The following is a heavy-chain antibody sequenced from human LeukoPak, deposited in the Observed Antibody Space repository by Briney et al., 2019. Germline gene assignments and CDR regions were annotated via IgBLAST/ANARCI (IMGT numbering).Heavy chain of an antibody. J-gene: IGHJ3*02. Sequence: EASVKVSCKASGYTFTGYYMHWVRQAPGQGLEWMGWINPNSGGTNYAQKFQGSVTMTRDTSISTAYMELSSLGSDNTAVYYCAGADIVVVVATTGGEWAFDIWGQGTMVTVSS. D-gene: IGHD2-15*01. V-gene: IGHV1-2*02. CDR3: AGADIVVVVATTGGEWAFDI. CDR2: INPNSGGT. CDR1: GYTFTGYY.